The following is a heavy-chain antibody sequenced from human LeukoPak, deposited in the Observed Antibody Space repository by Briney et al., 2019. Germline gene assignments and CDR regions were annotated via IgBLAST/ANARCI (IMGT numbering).Heavy chain of an antibody. J-gene: IGHJ4*02. CDR3: ARDNPPSYYDFWSGYSPFDY. CDR2: IYSGGST. CDR1: GFTVSSNY. D-gene: IGHD3-3*01. Sequence: PGGSLRLSCAASGFTVSSNYMSWVRQAPGKGLEWVSVIYSGGSTYYADSVKGRFTISRDNSKNTLYLQMNSLRAEDTAVYYCARDNPPSYYDFWSGYSPFDYWGQGTLVTVSS. V-gene: IGHV3-66*02.